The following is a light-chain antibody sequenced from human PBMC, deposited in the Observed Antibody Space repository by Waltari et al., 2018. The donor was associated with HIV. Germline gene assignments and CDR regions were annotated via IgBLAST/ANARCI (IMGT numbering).Light chain of an antibody. CDR3: CSYAGSLYV. Sequence: QSALTQPRSVSGSPGQSVTMSCTGTSSDVRAYNYVSLYQQNPGKAPKLMIYDVTKRPSGVPERFSGSKSGNTASLTISGRQAEDEADYYCCSYAGSLYVFGTGTKVTVL. CDR2: DVT. J-gene: IGLJ1*01. V-gene: IGLV2-11*01. CDR1: SSDVRAYNY.